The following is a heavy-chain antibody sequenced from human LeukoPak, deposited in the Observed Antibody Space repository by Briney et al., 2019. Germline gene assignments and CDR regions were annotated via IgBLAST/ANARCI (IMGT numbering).Heavy chain of an antibody. CDR1: AFTFSSYA. CDR2: ISYDGSTK. V-gene: IGHV3-30-3*01. Sequence: GGSLRLSCAASAFTFSSYAMHWVRQAPGKGLEWVAVISYDGSTKYYADSVKGRFTISRDNSKNTLYLQMNSLRAEDTAVYYCAKDRKTTRPYYLDYWGQGSLVTVSS. J-gene: IGHJ4*02. D-gene: IGHD3-16*01. CDR3: AKDRKTTRPYYLDY.